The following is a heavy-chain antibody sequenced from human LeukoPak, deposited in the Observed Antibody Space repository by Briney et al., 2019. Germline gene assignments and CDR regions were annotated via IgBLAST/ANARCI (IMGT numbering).Heavy chain of an antibody. CDR3: ARGFLLSTVTTGY. Sequence: GGSLRLSCAASGFTFSSYGMHWVRQAPGKGLEWVAVIWYDGSNKYYADSVKGRFTISRDNSKNTLYLQMNSLRAEDTAVYYCARGFLLSTVTTGYWGQGTLVTVSS. V-gene: IGHV3-33*01. J-gene: IGHJ4*02. CDR2: IWYDGSNK. D-gene: IGHD4-17*01. CDR1: GFTFSSYG.